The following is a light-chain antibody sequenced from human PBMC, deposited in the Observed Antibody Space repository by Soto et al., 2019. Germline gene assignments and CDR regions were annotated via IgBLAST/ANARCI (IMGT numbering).Light chain of an antibody. V-gene: IGLV2-8*01. CDR2: EVS. CDR3: TSYAGSNNFFYV. Sequence: QSALTQPPSASGSPGQSVTISCTGTSSDVGGYNYVSWYQQHPGKAPKLMIYEVSKRPSGVPDRFSGSKSGNTASLTVSGLQAEDEADYYCTSYAGSNNFFYVFGTGTKVTVI. J-gene: IGLJ1*01. CDR1: SSDVGGYNY.